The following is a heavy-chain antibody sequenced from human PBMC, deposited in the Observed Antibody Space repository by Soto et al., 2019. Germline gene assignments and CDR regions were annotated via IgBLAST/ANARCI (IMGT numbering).Heavy chain of an antibody. V-gene: IGHV1-69*12. J-gene: IGHJ6*02. CDR3: ASQLTGDYYYYGMDV. D-gene: IGHD7-27*01. CDR2: IIPIFGTA. CDR1: GGTFSSYA. Sequence: QVQLVQSGAEVKKPGSSVKVSCKASGGTFSSYAISWVRQAPGQGLEWMGGIIPIFGTADYAQKFQGRVTITADESTSTANRELSSLRSEDTAVYYCASQLTGDYYYYGMDVWGQGTTVTVSS.